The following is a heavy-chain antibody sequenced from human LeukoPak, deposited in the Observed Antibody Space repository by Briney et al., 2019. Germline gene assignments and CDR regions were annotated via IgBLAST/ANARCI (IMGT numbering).Heavy chain of an antibody. CDR3: ATGYSSGWTWYNWFDP. V-gene: IGHV1-24*01. Sequence: ASVKVSCKVSGYTHTELSMHWVRQAPGKGLEWMGGFDPEDGETIYAQKFQGRVTMTEDTSTDTAYMELSSLRSEDTAVYYCATGYSSGWTWYNWFDPWGQGTLVTVSS. CDR1: GYTHTELS. CDR2: FDPEDGET. D-gene: IGHD6-19*01. J-gene: IGHJ5*02.